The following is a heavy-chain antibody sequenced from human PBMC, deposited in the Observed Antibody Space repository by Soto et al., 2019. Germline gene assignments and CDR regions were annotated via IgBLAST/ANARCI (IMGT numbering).Heavy chain of an antibody. CDR3: ARDRGPIGGTNWFDP. D-gene: IGHD1-1*01. V-gene: IGHV4-30-4*01. CDR1: GGSISSGDYY. Sequence: QVQLQESGPGLVKPSQTLSLTCTVSGGSISSGDYYWCWIRQPRVKGLEWIGYIYYSWSIYYNPSLKSRVTISVDTSKNQFSLKLSSVTAADTAVYYCARDRGPIGGTNWFDPWGQGTLVTVSS. J-gene: IGHJ5*02. CDR2: IYYSWSI.